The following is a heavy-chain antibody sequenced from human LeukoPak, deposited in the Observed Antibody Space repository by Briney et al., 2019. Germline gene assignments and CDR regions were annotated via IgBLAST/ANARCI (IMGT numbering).Heavy chain of an antibody. J-gene: IGHJ5*02. Sequence: SETLSLTCTASGGSISSSSYYWGWIRQPPGKGLEWIGSIYYSGGTYYNPSLKSRVTISVDTSKNQFSLKLSSVTAADTAVYYCARHGLRYCSSTSCYPLNWFDPWGQGTLVTVSS. CDR3: ARHGLRYCSSTSCYPLNWFDP. V-gene: IGHV4-39*01. CDR2: IYYSGGT. D-gene: IGHD2-2*01. CDR1: GGSISSSSYY.